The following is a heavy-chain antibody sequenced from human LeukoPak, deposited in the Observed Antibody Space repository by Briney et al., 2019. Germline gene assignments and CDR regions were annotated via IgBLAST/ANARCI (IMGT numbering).Heavy chain of an antibody. J-gene: IGHJ3*02. V-gene: IGHV3-23*01. CDR1: GFTFSNYA. CDR2: ISSSGGST. D-gene: IGHD6-19*01. Sequence: QAGGSLRLSCAASGFTFSNYAMNWVRQAPGKGLEWVSVISSSGGSTFYADSVKGRFTISRDTSKNTLYLQMSSLRAEDTAVYYCARAGSGWLFDAFDIWGQGTMVTVSS. CDR3: ARAGSGWLFDAFDI.